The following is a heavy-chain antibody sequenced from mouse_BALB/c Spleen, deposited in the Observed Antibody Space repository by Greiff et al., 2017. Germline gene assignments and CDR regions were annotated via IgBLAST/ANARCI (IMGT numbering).Heavy chain of an antibody. J-gene: IGHJ4*01. CDR3: AIKSLYYGYAMDY. V-gene: IGHV3-2*02. CDR2: ISYSGST. CDR1: GYSITSDYA. D-gene: IGHD1-1*01. Sequence: VQLQQSGPGLVKPSQSLSLTCTVTGYSITSDYAWNWIRQFPGNKLEWMGYISYSGSTSYNPSLKSRISITRDTSKNQFFLQLNSVTTEDTATYYCAIKSLYYGYAMDYWGQGTSVTVSS.